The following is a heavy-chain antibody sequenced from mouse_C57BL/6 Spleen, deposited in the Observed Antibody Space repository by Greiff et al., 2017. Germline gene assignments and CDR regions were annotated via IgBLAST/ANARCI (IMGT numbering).Heavy chain of an antibody. CDR2: ISSGSSTI. Sequence: EVQLVESGGGLVKPGGSLKLSCAASGFTFSDYGMHWVRQAPEKGLEWVAYISSGSSTIYYADTVKGRFTISRDNAKNTLFLQMTSLRSEDTAMYYCAREWENPEAMDYWGQGTSGTVSS. V-gene: IGHV5-17*01. D-gene: IGHD4-1*01. CDR1: GFTFSDYG. J-gene: IGHJ4*01. CDR3: AREWENPEAMDY.